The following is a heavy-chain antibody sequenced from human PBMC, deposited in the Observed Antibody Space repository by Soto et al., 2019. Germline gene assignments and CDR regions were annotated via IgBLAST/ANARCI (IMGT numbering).Heavy chain of an antibody. J-gene: IGHJ4*01. D-gene: IGHD3-10*02. V-gene: IGHV3-11*01. CDR3: ETAMSRSKTAFDN. Sequence: PGGALRLSCAASGFTFSDYYMTWIRQAPGKGLEWVSYISSTSGTISYADSVKGRFTLSRDDAKNSLYLQMISLRAEDTAVYYCETAMSRSKTAFDNWGHGALVTVSS. CDR1: GFTFSDYY. CDR2: ISSTSGTI.